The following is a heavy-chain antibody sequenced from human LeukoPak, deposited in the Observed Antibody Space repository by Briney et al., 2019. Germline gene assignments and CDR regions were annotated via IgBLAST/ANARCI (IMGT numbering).Heavy chain of an antibody. J-gene: IGHJ4*02. D-gene: IGHD1-1*01. CDR2: IYHSGST. CDR1: GYSISSGYY. Sequence: SETLSLTCAVSGYSISSGYYWGWIRQPPGKGLEWIGSIYHSGSTYYNPSLKSRVTISVDTSKNQFSLKLSSVTAADTAVYYCARRSRYNWNDLGFDYWGQGNPGHRLL. V-gene: IGHV4-38-2*01. CDR3: ARRSRYNWNDLGFDY.